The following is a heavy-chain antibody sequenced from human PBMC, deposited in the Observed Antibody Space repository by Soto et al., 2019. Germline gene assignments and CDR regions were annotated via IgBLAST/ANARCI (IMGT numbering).Heavy chain of an antibody. V-gene: IGHV4-31*03. CDR1: GGSISSGGYY. J-gene: IGHJ3*02. CDR3: ARARMTTVTTGPDSGAFDI. CDR2: IYYSGST. D-gene: IGHD4-17*01. Sequence: QVQLQESGPGLVKPSQTLSLTCTVSGGSISSGGYYWSWIRQHPGKGLEWIGYIYYSGSTYYNPSLKSRVTISVDTSKNPFSLKLSSVTAADTAVYYCARARMTTVTTGPDSGAFDIWGQGTMVTVSS.